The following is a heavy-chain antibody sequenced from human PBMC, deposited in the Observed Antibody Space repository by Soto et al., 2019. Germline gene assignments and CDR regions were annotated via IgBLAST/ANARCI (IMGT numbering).Heavy chain of an antibody. Sequence: SETLSLTCTVSGGSISSYYWSWIRQPPGKGLEWIGYIYYSGSTNYNPSLKSRVTISVDTSKNQFSLKLSSVTAADTAVYYCARGPYYDFWSGYSVYYYMDVWGKGTTVT. D-gene: IGHD3-3*01. CDR2: IYYSGST. CDR1: GGSISSYY. CDR3: ARGPYYDFWSGYSVYYYMDV. V-gene: IGHV4-59*01. J-gene: IGHJ6*03.